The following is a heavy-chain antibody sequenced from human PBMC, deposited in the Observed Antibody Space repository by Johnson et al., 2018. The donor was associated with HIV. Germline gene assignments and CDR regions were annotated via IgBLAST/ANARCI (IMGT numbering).Heavy chain of an antibody. V-gene: IGHV3-30*02. J-gene: IGHJ3*02. CDR2: IRYDGSNK. CDR1: GFTFSSYG. CDR3: ATDHSGYDSVTAAFDI. D-gene: IGHD5-12*01. Sequence: QVQLVESGGGLVQPGGSLRLSCAASGFTFSSYGMHWVRQAPGKGLEWVAFIRYDGSNKYYGDSVKGRFTISRDNSKNTLYLQMNSLRAEDTAVYYCATDHSGYDSVTAAFDIWGQGTMVTVSS.